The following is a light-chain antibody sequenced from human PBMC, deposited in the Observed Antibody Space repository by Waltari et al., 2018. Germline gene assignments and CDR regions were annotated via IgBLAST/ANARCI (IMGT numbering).Light chain of an antibody. CDR1: SGSIASNF. J-gene: IGLJ3*02. CDR2: ENS. Sequence: NFVLTQPHSVSESPGKTVTISCTRSSGSIASNFVQWYQQRPGSAPTPVIYENSHRPSGVPDRFSVSCDSSSNSAYLTIPGLKTEDEADYFCQSYDSCTNCVFCGGTKLTVL. V-gene: IGLV6-57*04. CDR3: QSYDSCTNCV.